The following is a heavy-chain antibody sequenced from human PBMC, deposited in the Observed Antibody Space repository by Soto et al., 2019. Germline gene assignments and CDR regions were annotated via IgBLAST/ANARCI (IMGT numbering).Heavy chain of an antibody. J-gene: IGHJ6*03. CDR1: GGSISSSSYY. CDR3: ARPNVAARRGYYYYYMDV. D-gene: IGHD6-6*01. CDR2: IYYSGST. Sequence: PSETLSLTCTVSGGSISSSSYYWGWIRQPPGKGLEWIGSIYYSGSTYYNPSLKSRVTISVDTSKNQFSLKLSSVTAADTAVYYCARPNVAARRGYYYYYMDVWGKGTTVTVSS. V-gene: IGHV4-39*01.